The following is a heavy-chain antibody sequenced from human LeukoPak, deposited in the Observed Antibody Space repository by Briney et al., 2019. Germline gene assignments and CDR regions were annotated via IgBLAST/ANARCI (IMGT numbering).Heavy chain of an antibody. CDR1: GYTFTGYY. D-gene: IGHD5-24*01. CDR3: ASGGPLWLQFQALGY. V-gene: IGHV1-2*02. Sequence: VASVKVSCKASGYTFTGYYMHWVRQAPGQGLEWMGWINPNSGGTNYAQKFQGRVTMTRDTSISTAYMELSRLRSDDTAVYYCASGGPLWLQFQALGYWGQGTLVTVSS. CDR2: INPNSGGT. J-gene: IGHJ4*02.